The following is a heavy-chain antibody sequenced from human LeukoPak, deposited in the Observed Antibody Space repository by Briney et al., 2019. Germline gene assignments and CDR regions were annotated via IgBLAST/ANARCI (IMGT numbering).Heavy chain of an antibody. Sequence: ASVKVSCKASGYTFTGYYMHWVRQAPGQGLEWMGWINPNSGGTNYAQKFQGRVTMTRDTSISTAYMELSGLRSDDTAVYYCARAQGQWLSEAFDYWGQGTLVTVSS. D-gene: IGHD6-19*01. J-gene: IGHJ4*02. CDR3: ARAQGQWLSEAFDY. V-gene: IGHV1-2*02. CDR1: GYTFTGYY. CDR2: INPNSGGT.